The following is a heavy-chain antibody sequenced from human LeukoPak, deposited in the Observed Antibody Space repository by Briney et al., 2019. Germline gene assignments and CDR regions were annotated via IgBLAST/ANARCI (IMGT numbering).Heavy chain of an antibody. V-gene: IGHV4-59*11. D-gene: IGHD1-26*01. Sequence: SETLSLTCTVSGGSISSHYWSWIRQPPGKGLEWIGYIYYSGSTNYNPSLKSRVTISVDTSKNQFSLKLSSVTAADTAVYYCAMYSGSYLGFGYWGQGTLVTVSS. CDR1: GGSISSHY. J-gene: IGHJ4*02. CDR2: IYYSGST. CDR3: AMYSGSYLGFGY.